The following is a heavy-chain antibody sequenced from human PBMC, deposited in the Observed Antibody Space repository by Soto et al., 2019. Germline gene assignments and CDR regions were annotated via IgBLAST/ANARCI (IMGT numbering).Heavy chain of an antibody. CDR1: GFTFSSYA. CDR2: ISGSGSST. V-gene: IGHV3-23*01. J-gene: IGHJ5*02. CDR3: AKGYDAYGDYNWFDP. D-gene: IGHD5-12*01. Sequence: GGSLRLSCAASGFTFSSYAMSWVRQAPGKGLEWVSAISGSGSSTYYADSVKGRFTISRDNSKNTLYLQMNSLRAEDTAVYYCAKGYDAYGDYNWFDPWGQGTLVTVSS.